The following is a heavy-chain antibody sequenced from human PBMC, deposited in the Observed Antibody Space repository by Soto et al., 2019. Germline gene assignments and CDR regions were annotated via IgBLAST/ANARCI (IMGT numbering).Heavy chain of an antibody. CDR2: LKSDGSGT. CDR3: LTGDGDNNDGNGYLGRH. J-gene: IGHJ4*02. V-gene: IGHV3-74*01. Sequence: EVQLVESGGGLVQPGGSLRLSCAASGFTFSSYWMHWVRQAPGKGLVWVSRLKSDGSGTTYADSVKGRLTISRDNAKNTLYLQMNSLRSEDTAVYYCLTGDGDNNDGNGYLGRHWGQGTLVTVSS. D-gene: IGHD7-27*01. CDR1: GFTFSSYW.